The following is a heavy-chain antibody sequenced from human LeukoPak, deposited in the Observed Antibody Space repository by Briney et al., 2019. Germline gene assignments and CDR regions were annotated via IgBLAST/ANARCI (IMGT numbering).Heavy chain of an antibody. Sequence: GASVKVSCKASGYTFTDYYIHWLRQARGQGLEWMGWINPNSGSTNYAQKFQGRVTITRDTSISTAYMEMSRLRSDDTAVYYCARERFLEWLLYGDAFDIWGQGTMVTVSS. D-gene: IGHD3-3*01. CDR1: GYTFTDYY. CDR2: INPNSGST. CDR3: ARERFLEWLLYGDAFDI. J-gene: IGHJ3*02. V-gene: IGHV1-2*02.